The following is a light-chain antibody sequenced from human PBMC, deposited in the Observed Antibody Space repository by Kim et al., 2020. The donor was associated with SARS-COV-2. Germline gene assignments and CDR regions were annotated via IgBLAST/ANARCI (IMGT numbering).Light chain of an antibody. Sequence: ASTGDRVTITCRASQAISNSLAWYQQKPGKAPKLLIYAASTFQSGVPSRFSGSGSGTDFTLTINWLQAEDFATYYCQQYYSYPWTFGQGTKVDIK. V-gene: IGKV1-8*01. CDR1: QAISNS. CDR3: QQYYSYPWT. CDR2: AAS. J-gene: IGKJ1*01.